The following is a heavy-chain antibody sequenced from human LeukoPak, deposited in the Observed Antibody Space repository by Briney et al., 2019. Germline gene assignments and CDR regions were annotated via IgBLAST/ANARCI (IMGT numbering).Heavy chain of an antibody. D-gene: IGHD3-10*01. CDR1: GGSISSGGYS. CDR3: ARGGITMVRGVIKTFNWFDP. J-gene: IGHJ5*02. Sequence: PSETLSLTCAVSGGSISSGGYSWSWIRQPPGKGLEWIGYIYHSGSTYYNPSLKSRVTISVDRSKNQFSLKLSSVTAADTAVYYCARGGITMVRGVIKTFNWFDPWGQGTLVTVSS. CDR2: IYHSGST. V-gene: IGHV4-30-2*01.